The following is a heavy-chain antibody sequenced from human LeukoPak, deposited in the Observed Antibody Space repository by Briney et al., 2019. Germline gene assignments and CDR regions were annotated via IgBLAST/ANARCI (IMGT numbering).Heavy chain of an antibody. V-gene: IGHV6-1*01. CDR3: VRDQAGLDY. J-gene: IGHJ4*02. CDR1: GDSASSNSGA. CDR2: TYYGSKWYN. D-gene: IGHD6-13*01. Sequence: SQTLSLTCAISGDSASSNSGAWNWIRHSPSRGLEGLGSTYYGSKWYNDYAESVKSRINIKPDTSRNQFSLQLNSVTPEDTAVYYCVRDQAGLDYWGQGTLVTVSS.